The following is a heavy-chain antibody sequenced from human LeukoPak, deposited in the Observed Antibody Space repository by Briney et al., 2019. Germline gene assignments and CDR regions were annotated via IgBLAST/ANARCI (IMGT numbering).Heavy chain of an antibody. Sequence: GGSLRLSCAASGFTFSSYSMNWVRQAQGKGLEWVSSISSSSSYIYYADSVKGRFTISRDNAKNSLYLQMNSLRAEDTAVYYCARDRDSSGSPTFDYWGQGTLVTVSS. CDR2: ISSSSSYI. D-gene: IGHD3-22*01. CDR1: GFTFSSYS. V-gene: IGHV3-21*01. CDR3: ARDRDSSGSPTFDY. J-gene: IGHJ4*02.